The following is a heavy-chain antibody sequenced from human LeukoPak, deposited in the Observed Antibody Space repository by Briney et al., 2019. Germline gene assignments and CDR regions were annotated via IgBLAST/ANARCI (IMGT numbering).Heavy chain of an antibody. J-gene: IGHJ4*02. Sequence: GASVKVSCKASGYTFTSYGISWVRQAPGQGLEGMGWISAYNGKTNYAQKFQSRVTMTTDTSTSTAYMELRSLRSDDTAVYYCARVVDEYCSGGSCYSPYFDYWGQGTLVTVSS. CDR1: GYTFTSYG. CDR3: ARVVDEYCSGGSCYSPYFDY. V-gene: IGHV1-18*01. CDR2: ISAYNGKT. D-gene: IGHD2-15*01.